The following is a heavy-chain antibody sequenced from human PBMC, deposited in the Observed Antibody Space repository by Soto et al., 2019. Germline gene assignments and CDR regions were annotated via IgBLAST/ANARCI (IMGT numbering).Heavy chain of an antibody. D-gene: IGHD6-19*01. CDR3: ARDDIPGRAVAIYGMDV. CDR2: IWYDGSNE. V-gene: IGHV3-33*01. Sequence: GGSLRLSCAASGFTFSNYGMHWVRQAPGKGLEWVAVIWYDGSNEYYADSVRGRFTISRDNSKNTLYLQMNSLRAEDTAVYYCARDDIPGRAVAIYGMDVWGQGTTVTVSS. CDR1: GFTFSNYG. J-gene: IGHJ6*02.